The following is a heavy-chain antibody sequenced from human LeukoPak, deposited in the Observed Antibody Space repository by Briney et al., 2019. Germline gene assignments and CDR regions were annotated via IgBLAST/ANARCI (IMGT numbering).Heavy chain of an antibody. D-gene: IGHD5-18*01. Sequence: ASVKVSCKASGYTFTGYYMHWVRQAPGQGLEWMGWINPNSGGTNYAQKFQGRVTMTRDTSISTAYMELSRLRSDDTAVYYCARVDTAMVDYYSMDVWGQGTTVTVSS. CDR1: GYTFTGYY. CDR2: INPNSGGT. V-gene: IGHV1-2*02. J-gene: IGHJ6*02. CDR3: ARVDTAMVDYYSMDV.